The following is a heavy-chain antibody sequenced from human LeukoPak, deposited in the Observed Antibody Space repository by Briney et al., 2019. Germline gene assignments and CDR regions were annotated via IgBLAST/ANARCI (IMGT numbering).Heavy chain of an antibody. CDR1: GFTFSSYE. CDR3: ARGVNFWSGYHFDY. V-gene: IGHV3-48*03. J-gene: IGHJ4*02. Sequence: AGGSLRLSCAASGFTFSSYEMNWVRQAPGKGLEWVSYISSSGSTIYYADSVKGRFTISRDNAKNSLYLQMNSLRAEDTAVYYCARGVNFWSGYHFDYWGQGTLVTVSS. CDR2: ISSSGSTI. D-gene: IGHD3-3*01.